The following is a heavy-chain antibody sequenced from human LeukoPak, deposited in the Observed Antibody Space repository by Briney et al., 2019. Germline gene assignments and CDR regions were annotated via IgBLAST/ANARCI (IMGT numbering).Heavy chain of an antibody. CDR2: IYYSGST. D-gene: IGHD2-2*01. J-gene: IGHJ6*04. Sequence: SETLSLTCTVSGGSVSSGSYYWSWIRQPPGKGLEWIGYIYYSGSTNYNPSLKSRVTISVDTSKNQFSLKLSSVTAADTAVYYCARGPAAMIGEDYYGMDVWGKGTTVTVSS. CDR1: GGSVSSGSYY. CDR3: ARGPAAMIGEDYYGMDV. V-gene: IGHV4-61*01.